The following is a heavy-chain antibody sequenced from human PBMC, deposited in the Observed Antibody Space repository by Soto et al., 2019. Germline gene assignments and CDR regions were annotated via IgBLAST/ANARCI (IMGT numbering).Heavy chain of an antibody. J-gene: IGHJ6*03. D-gene: IGHD4-4*01. CDR2: ISGYNGNT. CDR3: AKADSNYAGRFSYYYMDV. CDR1: GYTFTSYG. V-gene: IGHV1-18*01. Sequence: QVQLVQSGTEVKKPGASVKVSCKASGYTFTSYGISWVRQAPGQGPEWMGWISGYNGNTHYAQKFQGKVTMTTDTSTRTAYMELRSLRSDDTAVYYCAKADSNYAGRFSYYYMDVWGNGTLVTVSS.